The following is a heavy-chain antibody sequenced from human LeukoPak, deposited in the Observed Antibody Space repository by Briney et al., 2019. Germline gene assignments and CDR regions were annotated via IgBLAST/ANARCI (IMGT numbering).Heavy chain of an antibody. CDR2: ISAYNGNT. D-gene: IGHD4-17*01. CDR1: GYTFTSYG. V-gene: IGHV1-18*01. J-gene: IGHJ4*02. Sequence: AASVKVSCKASGYTFTSYGISWVRQAPGQGLEGMGWISAYNGNTNYAQKLQGRVTMTTDTSTSTAYMELRSLRSDDTAVYYCARDAPTTVTTEPLDYWGQGTLVTVSS. CDR3: ARDAPTTVTTEPLDY.